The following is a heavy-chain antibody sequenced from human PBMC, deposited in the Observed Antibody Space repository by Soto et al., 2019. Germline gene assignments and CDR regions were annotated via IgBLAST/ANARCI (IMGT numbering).Heavy chain of an antibody. CDR3: ASEYCSGGSCYYYGMDV. Sequence: QVQLVESGGGVVQPGRSLRLSCAASGFTFSSYGMHWVRQAPGKGLEWVAVIWNDGSNKYYADSVKGRFTISRDNSKNTLYLQMNSLRAEDTAEYYCASEYCSGGSCYYYGMDVWGQGTTVTVSS. D-gene: IGHD2-15*01. J-gene: IGHJ6*02. CDR2: IWNDGSNK. V-gene: IGHV3-33*01. CDR1: GFTFSSYG.